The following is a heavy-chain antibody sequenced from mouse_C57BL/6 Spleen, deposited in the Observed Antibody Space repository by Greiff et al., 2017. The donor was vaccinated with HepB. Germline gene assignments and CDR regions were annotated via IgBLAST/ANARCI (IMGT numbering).Heavy chain of an antibody. CDR3: ARHGDGNWYFDV. D-gene: IGHD2-1*01. Sequence: EVKLVESGGDLVKPGGSLKLSCAASGFTFSSYGMSWVRQTPDKGLEWVATISSGGSYTYYPDSVKGRFTISRDNAKNTLYLQMSSLKSEDTAMYYCARHGDGNWYFDVWGTGTTVTVSS. J-gene: IGHJ1*03. CDR1: GFTFSSYG. V-gene: IGHV5-6*02. CDR2: ISSGGSYT.